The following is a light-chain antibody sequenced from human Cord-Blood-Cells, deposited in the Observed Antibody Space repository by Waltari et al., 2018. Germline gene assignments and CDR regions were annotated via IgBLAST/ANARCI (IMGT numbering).Light chain of an antibody. CDR3: QQYDNLPLS. CDR2: YAT. V-gene: IGKV1-33*01. Sequence: DIQMTQSPSSLSASVGDRVTITCQASQDISNYLNWYQQKPGKAPKLQICYATKLERGVPSRFNGSGSGTQFTFTISSLQPEDIATYYCQQYDNLPLSFGGRTKIEIK. CDR1: QDISNY. J-gene: IGKJ4*02.